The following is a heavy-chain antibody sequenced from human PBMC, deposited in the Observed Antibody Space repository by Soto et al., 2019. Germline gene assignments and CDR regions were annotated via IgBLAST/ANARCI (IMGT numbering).Heavy chain of an antibody. CDR1: GYSFTSYW. D-gene: IGHD1-26*01. V-gene: IGHV5-51*01. J-gene: IGHJ5*02. CDR3: ASHISGNWSDP. Sequence: GESLKISCKGSGYSFTSYWIGWVRQMPGKGLERMGIINPGDSDTRYSPSFQGQVTISADKSISTAYLQWSSLKASDTAMYYCASHISGNWSDPRGQGTLVTVSS. CDR2: INPGDSDT.